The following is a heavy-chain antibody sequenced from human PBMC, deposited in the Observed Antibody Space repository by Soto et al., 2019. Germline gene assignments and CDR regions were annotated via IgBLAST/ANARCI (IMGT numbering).Heavy chain of an antibody. D-gene: IGHD3-10*01. CDR2: ISAYNGNT. V-gene: IGHV1-18*04. CDR3: ERDKGFTMVRGHDGTDV. Sequence: GASVKVSCKASGYTFTSYGISWVRQAPGQGLEWMGWISAYNGNTNYAQKLQGRVTMTTDTSTSTAYMELRSLRSDDTDVYYCERDKGFTMVRGHDGTDVWGQGTTVTVSS. J-gene: IGHJ6*02. CDR1: GYTFTSYG.